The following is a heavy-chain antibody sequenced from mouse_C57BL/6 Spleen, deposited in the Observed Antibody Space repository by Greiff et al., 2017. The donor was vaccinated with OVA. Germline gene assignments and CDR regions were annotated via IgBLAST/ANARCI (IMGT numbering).Heavy chain of an antibody. Sequence: VQLQQSGPELVKPGASVKISCKASGYAFSSSWMNWVKQRPGKGLEWSGRIYPGDGDTNYNGKFKGKATLTADKSSSTAYMQLSSLTAEDSAVYFCARLITTVANFDYWGQGTTLTVSS. CDR3: ARLITTVANFDY. CDR1: GYAFSSSW. CDR2: IYPGDGDT. J-gene: IGHJ2*01. D-gene: IGHD1-1*01. V-gene: IGHV1-82*01.